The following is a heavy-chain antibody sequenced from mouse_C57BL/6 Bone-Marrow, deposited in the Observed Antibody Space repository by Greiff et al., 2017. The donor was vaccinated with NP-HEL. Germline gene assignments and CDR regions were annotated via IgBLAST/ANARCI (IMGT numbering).Heavy chain of an antibody. CDR2: IWSGGST. V-gene: IGHV2-2*01. D-gene: IGHD2-3*01. CDR3: ARKPSIYDGYWDAMDY. J-gene: IGHJ4*01. Sequence: QVQLKESGPGLVQPSQSLSITCTVSGFSLTSYGVHWVRQSPGKGLEWLGVIWSGGSTDYNAAFISRLSISKDNSKSQVFFKMNSLQADDTAIYYCARKPSIYDGYWDAMDYWGQGTSVTVSS. CDR1: GFSLTSYG.